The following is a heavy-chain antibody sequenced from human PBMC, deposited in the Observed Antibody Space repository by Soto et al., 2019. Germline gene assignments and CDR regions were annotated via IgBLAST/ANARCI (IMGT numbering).Heavy chain of an antibody. CDR1: GYTFTTYG. V-gene: IGHV1-18*04. Sequence: ASVKVSCKTSGYTFTTYGVSWVRQAPGQGLEWMGWISAYNGNTNYAQKLQGRVTMTTDTSTSTAYMELRGLRSDDTAVYNCARDRYYYGSGSYYISWFDPWGQGTLVTVSS. CDR2: ISAYNGNT. CDR3: ARDRYYYGSGSYYISWFDP. D-gene: IGHD3-10*01. J-gene: IGHJ5*02.